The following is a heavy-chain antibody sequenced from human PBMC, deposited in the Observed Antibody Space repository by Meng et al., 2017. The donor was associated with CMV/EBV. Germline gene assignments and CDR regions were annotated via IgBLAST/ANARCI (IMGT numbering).Heavy chain of an antibody. Sequence: HGQRHESGPGLVKPSETLSLTCTVSGGSISSYYWSWIRQPAGKGLEWIGRIYTSGSTNYNPSLKSRVTMSVDTSKNQFSLKLSSVTAADTAVYYCARDLMNCSSTSCANWFDPWGQGTLVTVSS. D-gene: IGHD2-2*01. CDR3: ARDLMNCSSTSCANWFDP. CDR1: GGSISSYY. J-gene: IGHJ5*02. V-gene: IGHV4-4*07. CDR2: IYTSGST.